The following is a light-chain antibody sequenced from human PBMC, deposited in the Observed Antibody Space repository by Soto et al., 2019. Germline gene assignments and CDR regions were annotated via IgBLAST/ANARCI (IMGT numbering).Light chain of an antibody. V-gene: IGKV1-39*01. CDR1: QIVRSY. CDR3: QQTFSTPWT. J-gene: IGKJ1*01. Sequence: DIQMTQSPSSLSASVGARVTITCRASQIVRSYLNWYQQKPGKAPKLLIYAASSLQTGVPSRLIGSGSGTYFTRTISSLQPEESATYDCQQTFSTPWTGGQGTKVQIK. CDR2: AAS.